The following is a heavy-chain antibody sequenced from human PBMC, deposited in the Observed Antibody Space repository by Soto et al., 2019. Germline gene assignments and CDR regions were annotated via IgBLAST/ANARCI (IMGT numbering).Heavy chain of an antibody. J-gene: IGHJ5*01. CDR1: GDSISSVDYF. D-gene: IGHD2-15*01. Sequence: SETLSLTCSVSGDSISSVDYFWAWIRQPPGQALEYIGYIYKSATTYYNPSFESRVAISLDTSKSQFSLNVTSVTAADTAVYFCARGRYCLTRRSFPNWFDSWGQGTLVTVSS. CDR3: ARGRYCLTRRSFPNWFDS. CDR2: IYKSATT. V-gene: IGHV4-30-4*01.